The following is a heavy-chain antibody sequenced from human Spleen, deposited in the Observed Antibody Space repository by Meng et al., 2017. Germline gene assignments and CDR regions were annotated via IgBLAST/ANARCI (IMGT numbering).Heavy chain of an antibody. CDR2: INPNSGDT. CDR3: ASEYNYGPNFDY. J-gene: IGHJ4*02. D-gene: IGHD3-10*01. CDR1: GYPFTDYY. Sequence: QGQRGRSGQEVKKTGGSVKGSCKASGYPFTDYYIHWVRQAPGQGLEWMGWINPNSGDTKYAQKFQGRFTMTRDTSFSTAYVELSRLRSDDTAVYYCASEYNYGPNFDYWGQGTLVTVSS. V-gene: IGHV1-2*02.